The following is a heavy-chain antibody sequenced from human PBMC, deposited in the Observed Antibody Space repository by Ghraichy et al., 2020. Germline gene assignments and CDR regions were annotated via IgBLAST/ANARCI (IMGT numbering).Heavy chain of an antibody. CDR2: INSDGSST. CDR1: GFTFSSYW. CDR3: ARDGSVTPHQSYWYFDL. Sequence: GGSLRLSCAASGFTFSSYWMHWVRQAPGKGLVWVSRINSDGSSTSYADSVKGRFTISRDNAKNTLYLQMNSLRAEDTAVYYCARDGSVTPHQSYWYFDLWGRGTLVTVSS. D-gene: IGHD3-10*01. V-gene: IGHV3-74*01. J-gene: IGHJ2*01.